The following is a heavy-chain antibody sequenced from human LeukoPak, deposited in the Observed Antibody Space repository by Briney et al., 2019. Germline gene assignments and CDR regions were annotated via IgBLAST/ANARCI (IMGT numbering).Heavy chain of an antibody. J-gene: IGHJ4*02. V-gene: IGHV3-23*01. Sequence: GGSLRLSCAASGFTFSSYAMSWVRQAPGKGLEWVSAISGSGGSTYYADSVKGRFTISRDNSKNTLYLQMNSLRAEDTAVYYCTSGSYPRFHYWGQGTLVTVSS. CDR2: ISGSGGST. D-gene: IGHD1-26*01. CDR3: TSGSYPRFHY. CDR1: GFTFSSYA.